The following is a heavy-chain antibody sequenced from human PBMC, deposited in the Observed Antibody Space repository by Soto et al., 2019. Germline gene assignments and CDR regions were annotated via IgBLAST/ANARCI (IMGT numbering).Heavy chain of an antibody. J-gene: IGHJ6*02. CDR3: AKDQPHLDWGWLQHHYYYYGMDV. CDR2: ISGSGGST. D-gene: IGHD5-12*01. CDR1: GFTFSSYA. V-gene: IGHV3-23*01. Sequence: GGSLRLSCAASGFTFSSYAMSWVRQAPGKGLEWVSAISGSGGSTYYADSVKGRFTISRDNSKNTLYLQMNSLRAEDTAVYYCAKDQPHLDWGWLQHHYYYYGMDVWGQGTTVTVSS.